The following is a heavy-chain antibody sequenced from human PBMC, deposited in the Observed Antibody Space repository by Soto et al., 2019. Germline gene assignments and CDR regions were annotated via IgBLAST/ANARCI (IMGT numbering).Heavy chain of an antibody. CDR3: AREYRTSSQFDY. Sequence: GGSLRLSCAASGFTSGTYAMSWVRQAPGKGLEWVSSITGSGGTTDYADSVKGRFTISRDTSRNTLYSQMSRLSVDDTAIYYCAREYRTSSQFDYWGQGTLVTVSS. CDR1: GFTSGTYA. D-gene: IGHD6-6*01. V-gene: IGHV3-23*01. J-gene: IGHJ4*02. CDR2: ITGSGGTT.